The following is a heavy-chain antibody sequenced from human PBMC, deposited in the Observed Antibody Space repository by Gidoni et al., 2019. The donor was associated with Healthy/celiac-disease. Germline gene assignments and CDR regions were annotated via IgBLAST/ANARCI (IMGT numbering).Heavy chain of an antibody. J-gene: IGHJ4*02. Sequence: ELQLVESGGGLVQPGRSLRLSCTASGFTFGDYAMSWVRQAPGKGLEWVGFIRSKAYGGTTEYAASVKGRFTISRDDSKSIAYLQMNSLKTEDTAVYYCTRELSSSWYDYWGQGTLVTVSS. CDR1: GFTFGDYA. V-gene: IGHV3-49*04. CDR2: IRSKAYGGTT. CDR3: TRELSSSWYDY. D-gene: IGHD6-13*01.